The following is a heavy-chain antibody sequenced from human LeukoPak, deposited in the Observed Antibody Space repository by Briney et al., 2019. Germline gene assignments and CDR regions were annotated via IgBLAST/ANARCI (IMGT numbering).Heavy chain of an antibody. CDR3: ARHYDILAGHYPMVYYMDV. J-gene: IGHJ6*03. V-gene: IGHV5-51*01. CDR2: IYPGDSET. Sequence: GESLKISCKVSGYSFTSYWIGWVRQMPGKGLEWMGVIYPGDSETRYSPSFQGQVTISADKSISTAYLQWSSLKASDTARYYCARHYDILAGHYPMVYYMDVWGKGTTVTVSS. CDR1: GYSFTSYW. D-gene: IGHD3-9*01.